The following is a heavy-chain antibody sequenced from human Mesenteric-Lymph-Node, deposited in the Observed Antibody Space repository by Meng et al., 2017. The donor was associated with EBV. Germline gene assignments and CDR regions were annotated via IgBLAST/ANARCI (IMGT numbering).Heavy chain of an antibody. J-gene: IGHJ4*02. D-gene: IGHD2-21*02. CDR1: GYTLTNYG. CDR2: INTNTGNP. Sequence: QVRPLQSGAELKTPGAPVTVSCKASGYTLTNYGISWVRQAPGQGLEWLGWINTNTGNPTYAPGFAGRYVFSLDTSVSTAYLQISSLKADDSAVYYCARDSEGNDLSFDYWGQGTLVTVSS. V-gene: IGHV7-4-1*02. CDR3: ARDSEGNDLSFDY.